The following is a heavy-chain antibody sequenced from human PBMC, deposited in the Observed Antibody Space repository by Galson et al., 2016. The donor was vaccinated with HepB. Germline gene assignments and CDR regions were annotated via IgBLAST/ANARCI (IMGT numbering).Heavy chain of an antibody. J-gene: IGHJ4*02. Sequence: SLRLSCAASGFRFSDYGMHWVRQAPGRGLEWVALVWFDGSKKFYADSVKGRFTISRDNAKNTLFLQTNSLRVEDSAVYYCARAPETGYDFWSGYADFWGQGNLVTVSS. CDR3: ARAPETGYDFWSGYADF. D-gene: IGHD3-3*01. CDR2: VWFDGSKK. CDR1: GFRFSDYG. V-gene: IGHV3-33*01.